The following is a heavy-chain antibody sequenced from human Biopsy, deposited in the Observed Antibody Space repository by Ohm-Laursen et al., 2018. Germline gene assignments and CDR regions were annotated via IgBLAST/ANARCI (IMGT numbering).Heavy chain of an antibody. V-gene: IGHV1-2*02. D-gene: IGHD6-19*01. Sequence: AVKPSRKLSRFTFTVDYINCGRQAPSHGLEWLGGISPKSGGTNYAQKFQGNITMTKNTSMSTAYMEMSRLRSDDTAVYYRALQSVAQMKYFDYWGQGTLVTVSS. CDR1: RFTFTVDY. CDR2: ISPKSGGT. CDR3: ALQSVAQMKYFDY. J-gene: IGHJ4*02.